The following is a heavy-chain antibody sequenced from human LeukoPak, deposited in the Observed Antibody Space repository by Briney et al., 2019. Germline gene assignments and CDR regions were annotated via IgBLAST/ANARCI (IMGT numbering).Heavy chain of an antibody. CDR1: GFSFITYW. CDR2: IRSDGSEI. J-gene: IGHJ5*02. V-gene: IGHV3-7*01. D-gene: IGHD2-21*01. Sequence: PGGSLRLSCTASGFSFITYWMTWVRQAPGKGLEWVANIRSDGSEINYVDSVKGRFTIPIDNGKNSLYLEMNSLRAEDTVAYYCATYRDVVRPIRSNLGPRGQRTLVTVSS. CDR3: ATYRDVVRPIRSNLGP.